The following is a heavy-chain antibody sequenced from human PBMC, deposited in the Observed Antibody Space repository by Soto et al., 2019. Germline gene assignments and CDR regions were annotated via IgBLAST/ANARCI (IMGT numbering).Heavy chain of an antibody. D-gene: IGHD6-19*01. CDR1: GYTFTGYY. V-gene: IGHV1-2*02. Sequence: ASVKVLGRASGYTFTGYYMHWVRQAPGQGRGWMGWINPNSGGTSYAQKFQGRVTMTRDTPISTAYMELSRLRSDDTAVYYCVKNRSTSGWYGYYKYWGQGT. J-gene: IGHJ4*02. CDR2: INPNSGGT. CDR3: VKNRSTSGWYGYYKY.